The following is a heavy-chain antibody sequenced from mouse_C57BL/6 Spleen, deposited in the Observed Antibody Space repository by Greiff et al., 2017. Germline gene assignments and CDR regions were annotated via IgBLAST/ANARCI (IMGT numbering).Heavy chain of an antibody. CDR1: GYTFTSYW. V-gene: IGHV1-69*01. CDR2: IDPSDSYT. Sequence: QVQLQQSGAELVMPGASVKLSCKASGYTFTSYWMHWVKQRPGQGLEWIGEIDPSDSYTNYNQKFKGKSTLTVDKSSSTAYMQLSSLTSEDSAVYYCARGGGPDYWGQGTTLTVSS. J-gene: IGHJ2*01. D-gene: IGHD3-3*01. CDR3: ARGGGPDY.